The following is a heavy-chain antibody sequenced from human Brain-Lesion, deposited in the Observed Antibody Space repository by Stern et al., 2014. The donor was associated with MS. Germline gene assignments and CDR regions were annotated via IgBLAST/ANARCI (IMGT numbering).Heavy chain of an antibody. CDR1: GGSINSGGYY. CDR3: ARMVEGSSNLFPEFFDL. CDR2: ISYSGTA. Sequence: QVQLQESGPGLVKPSQTLSLTCTVSGGSINSGGYYWSWLRQPPGKDLEGIGYISYSGTAYYKSSLKSRITMSLDTSKNQFSLKLTSVTAADTALYYCARMVEGSSNLFPEFFDLWGQGTLVTVSS. V-gene: IGHV4-31*03. J-gene: IGHJ4*02. D-gene: IGHD2-15*01.